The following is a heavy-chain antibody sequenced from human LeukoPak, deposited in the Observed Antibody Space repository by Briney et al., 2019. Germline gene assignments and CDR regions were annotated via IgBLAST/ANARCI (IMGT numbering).Heavy chain of an antibody. V-gene: IGHV4-59*01. Sequence: SETLSLTCTVSGGSISSCYWSWIRQPPGKGLERIGYIYYSGSTNYNPSLKSRVTISVDTSKNQFSLKLSSVTAADTAVYYCASLARYYYGSGWPSIDYWGQGTLVTVSS. CDR2: IYYSGST. CDR1: GGSISSCY. D-gene: IGHD3-10*01. CDR3: ASLARYYYGSGWPSIDY. J-gene: IGHJ4*02.